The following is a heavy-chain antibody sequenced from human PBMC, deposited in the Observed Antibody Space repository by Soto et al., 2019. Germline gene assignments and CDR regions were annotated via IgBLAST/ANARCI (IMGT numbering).Heavy chain of an antibody. Sequence: PSETLSLTCTVPGGSISSYYWSWIRQPPGKGLEWIGYIYYTGSTNYNPSLKSRVTMSVDTSKNQFSLKLTSVTAADTAVYYCARIFSSGSYWGQGTLVTVSS. CDR3: ARIFSSGSY. CDR1: GGSISSYY. D-gene: IGHD6-19*01. J-gene: IGHJ4*02. CDR2: IYYTGST. V-gene: IGHV4-59*01.